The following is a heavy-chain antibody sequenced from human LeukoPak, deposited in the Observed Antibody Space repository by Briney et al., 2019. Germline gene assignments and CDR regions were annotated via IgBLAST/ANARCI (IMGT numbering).Heavy chain of an antibody. Sequence: ASVKVSCKASGYTFTSYAMNWVRQAPGQGLEWMGWINTNTGNPTYAQGFTGRFVFSLDTSVSTAYLQISSLKAEDTAVYYCARDREGITIFGVVTGAFDIWGQGTMVTVSS. CDR2: INTNTGNP. D-gene: IGHD3-3*01. CDR1: GYTFTSYA. CDR3: ARDREGITIFGVVTGAFDI. J-gene: IGHJ3*02. V-gene: IGHV7-4-1*02.